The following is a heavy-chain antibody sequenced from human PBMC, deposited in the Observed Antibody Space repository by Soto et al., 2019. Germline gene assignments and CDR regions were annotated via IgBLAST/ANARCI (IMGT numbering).Heavy chain of an antibody. CDR1: GASISSGRSY. CDR3: AKRGEKTGRNFDC. Sequence: SETLSLTCTVSGASISSGRSYWSWIRQHPGKGLEWIGYMFYSGSTYYHPSLKSRVNISADTSKNQFSLRLTSVTPADTAVHYCAKRGEKTGRNFDCWGQGTLVTVSS. V-gene: IGHV4-31*03. D-gene: IGHD3-10*01. J-gene: IGHJ4*02. CDR2: MFYSGST.